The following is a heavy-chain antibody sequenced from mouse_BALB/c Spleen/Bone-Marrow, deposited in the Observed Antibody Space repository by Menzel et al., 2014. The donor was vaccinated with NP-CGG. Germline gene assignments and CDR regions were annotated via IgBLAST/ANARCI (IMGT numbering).Heavy chain of an antibody. J-gene: IGHJ2*01. V-gene: IGHV1-9*01. CDR1: GYTFSSYW. D-gene: IGHD2-14*01. Sequence: QVQLKESGAELMKPGASVKISCKATGYTFSSYWIEWVKQRPGHGLEWIGEILPGSGSTNYNEKFKGKATFTADTPSNTAYVQLSSLTSEDSAVYYCARYYRYDYWGQGTTLTVSS. CDR3: ARYYRYDY. CDR2: ILPGSGST.